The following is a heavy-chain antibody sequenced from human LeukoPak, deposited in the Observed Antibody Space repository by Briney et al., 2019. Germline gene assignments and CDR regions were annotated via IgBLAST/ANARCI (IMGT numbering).Heavy chain of an antibody. CDR1: GGSISSSSYY. D-gene: IGHD6-13*01. J-gene: IGHJ5*02. CDR2: IYYSGST. CDR3: ARSSGYSSSGGLNWFDT. V-gene: IGHV4-39*01. Sequence: NPSETLSLTCTVSGGSISSSSYYWGWIRQPPGKGLEWIGSIYYSGSTYYNPSLKSRATISVDTSKNQFSLKLSSVTAADTAVYYCARSSGYSSSGGLNWFDTWGQGTLVTVSS.